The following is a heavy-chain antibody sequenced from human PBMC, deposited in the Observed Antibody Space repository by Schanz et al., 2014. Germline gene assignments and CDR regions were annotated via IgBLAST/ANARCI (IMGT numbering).Heavy chain of an antibody. D-gene: IGHD3-22*01. Sequence: QVQLVESGGGLVKPGGSLRLSCAASGFIFNDYYMNWIRQAPGKGLEWVSYISNSGYTIYYADSVKGRFTISRDNSKNTLYLQMNSLRTEDTAVYFCAKSYDTSGYSGFDYWGQGTLVTVSS. J-gene: IGHJ4*02. V-gene: IGHV3-11*04. CDR1: GFIFNDYY. CDR2: ISNSGYTI. CDR3: AKSYDTSGYSGFDY.